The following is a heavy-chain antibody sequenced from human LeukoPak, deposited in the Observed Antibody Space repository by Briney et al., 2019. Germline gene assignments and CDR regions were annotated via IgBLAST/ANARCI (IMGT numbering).Heavy chain of an antibody. V-gene: IGHV1-2*06. CDR2: INPNSGGT. CDR3: ASIPTYYCDSSGYYQLDY. D-gene: IGHD3-22*01. J-gene: IGHJ4*02. CDR1: GYTFTGYY. Sequence: ASVKVSCKASGYTFTGYYMHWVRQAPGQGLEWMGRINPNSGGTNYAQKFQGRVTMTRDTSISTAYMELSRLRSDDTAVYYCASIPTYYCDSSGYYQLDYWGQGTLVTVSS.